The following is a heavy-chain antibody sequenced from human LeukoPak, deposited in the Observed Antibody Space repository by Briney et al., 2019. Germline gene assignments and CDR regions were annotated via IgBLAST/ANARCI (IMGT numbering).Heavy chain of an antibody. Sequence: SGGSLRLSCAASGFTFSSYSMNWVRQAPGKGLEWVSGISWNSGSIGYADSVKGRFTISRDNAKNSLYLQMNSLRAEDTALYYYAKDIALAYCGGDCSLGAFDIWGQGTMVTVSS. D-gene: IGHD2-21*02. J-gene: IGHJ3*02. V-gene: IGHV3-9*01. CDR2: ISWNSGSI. CDR3: AKDIALAYCGGDCSLGAFDI. CDR1: GFTFSSYS.